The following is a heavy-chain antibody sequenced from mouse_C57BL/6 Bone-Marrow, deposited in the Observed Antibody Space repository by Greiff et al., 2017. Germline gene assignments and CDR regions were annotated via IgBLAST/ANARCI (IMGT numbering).Heavy chain of an antibody. CDR3: TYTYCCSVMDY. J-gene: IGHJ4*01. V-gene: IGHV14-1*01. CDR2: LDPEDGDT. D-gene: IGHD5-1-1*01. CDR1: GFNIKDYY. Sequence: VQLQQSGAELVRPGASVKLSCTASGFNIKDYYMHWVKQRPEQGLEWIGRLDPEDGDTEYAPKFQGKATMTADTSSNTAYLQLSSLTSEDTCVDYCTYTYCCSVMDYWGQGTSVTVSS.